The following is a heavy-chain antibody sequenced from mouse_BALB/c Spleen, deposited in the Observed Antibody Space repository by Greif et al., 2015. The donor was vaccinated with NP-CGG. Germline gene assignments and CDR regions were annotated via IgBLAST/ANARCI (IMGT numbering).Heavy chain of an antibody. V-gene: IGHV1-9*01. CDR1: GYTFSSYW. D-gene: IGHD1-1*01. CDR3: ARYGTYSSSHYFGY. Sequence: QVQLQQSGAELMKPGASVKISCKATGYTFSSYWIEWVKQRPGHGLEWIGEILPGSGSTNYNEKFKGKATFTADTSSNTAYMQLSSLTSEDSAVYYCARYGTYSSSHYFGYWGQGTTLTVSS. CDR2: ILPGSGST. J-gene: IGHJ2*01.